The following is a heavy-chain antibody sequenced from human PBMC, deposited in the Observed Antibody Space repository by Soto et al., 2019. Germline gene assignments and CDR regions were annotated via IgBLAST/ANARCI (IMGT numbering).Heavy chain of an antibody. Sequence: GGSLRLSCAASGFTFSSYAMSWVRQAPGKGLEWVSAITGSDGNTYYADSGKGRFTISRDNSRNTLNLQMNSRRAKKTPVNNGAKTVGTPWVFDYGGRGPLFTVSS. V-gene: IGHV3-23*01. CDR2: ITGSDGNT. D-gene: IGHD4-17*01. CDR1: GFTFSSYA. J-gene: IGHJ4*02. CDR3: AKTVGTPWVFDY.